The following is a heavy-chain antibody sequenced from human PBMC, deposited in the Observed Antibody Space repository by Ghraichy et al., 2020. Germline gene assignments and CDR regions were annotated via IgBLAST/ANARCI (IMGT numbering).Heavy chain of an antibody. D-gene: IGHD5-12*01. CDR2: IYTSGST. CDR3: ARQGYSGYGYYFDY. CDR1: GGSISSYY. J-gene: IGHJ4*02. Sequence: SETLSLTCTVSGGSISSYYWSWIRQPPGKGLEWIGYIYTSGSTNYNPSFKSRVTISVDTSKNQFSLKLSSVTAADTAVYYCARQGYSGYGYYFDYWGQGTLVTVSS. V-gene: IGHV4-4*09.